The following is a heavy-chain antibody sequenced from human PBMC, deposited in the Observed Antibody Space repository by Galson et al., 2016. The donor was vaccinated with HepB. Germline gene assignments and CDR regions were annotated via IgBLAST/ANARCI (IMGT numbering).Heavy chain of an antibody. V-gene: IGHV3-43*02. D-gene: IGHD3-9*01. CDR3: ATDSPPEFRFFDWLAGHYYGMDV. J-gene: IGHJ6*02. CDR2: VSRDGSTT. Sequence: SLRLSCAASGTTFPDYVIHWVRQGPGKGLEWVSLVSRDGSTTYYADSVKGRFTISRDNSKNSLYMEMSSLRPEDTAVYFCATDSPPEFRFFDWLAGHYYGMDVWGQGTTVTVAS. CDR1: GTTFPDYV.